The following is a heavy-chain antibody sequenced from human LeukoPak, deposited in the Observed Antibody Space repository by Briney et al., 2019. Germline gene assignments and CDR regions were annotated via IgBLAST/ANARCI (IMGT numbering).Heavy chain of an antibody. Sequence: SETVTLLCSLSGVSQCRQDEIGLRQPAGKGLEWVGRIHTSGSTNYNPSLKSRITMSVDTSKHQFSLKLSSVTAADTAVYYCARGRRSCGLGYRVRGRLVTVSS. V-gene: IGHV4-4*07. CDR1: GVSQCRQD. CDR2: IHTSGST. J-gene: IGHJ4*02. D-gene: IGHD1-26*01. CDR3: ARGRRSCGLGY.